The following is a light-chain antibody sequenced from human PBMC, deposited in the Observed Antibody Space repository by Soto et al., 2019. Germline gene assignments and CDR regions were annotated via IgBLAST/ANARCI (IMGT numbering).Light chain of an antibody. Sequence: EMVMTQSPATLSVSPGERVTLSCRASESVHRNLAWYQQKPGQGPSLLIYYASTRATGVPDRFTGSGSGTEFTLTRSSLQSEDFGVYHCQHYSNWPPPFGPGTNVEIK. CDR2: YAS. V-gene: IGKV3-15*01. CDR3: QHYSNWPPP. J-gene: IGKJ3*01. CDR1: ESVHRN.